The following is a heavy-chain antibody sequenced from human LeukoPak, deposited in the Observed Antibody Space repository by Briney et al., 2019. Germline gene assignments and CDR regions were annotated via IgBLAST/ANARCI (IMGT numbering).Heavy chain of an antibody. CDR2: INHSGST. J-gene: IGHJ4*02. V-gene: IGHV4-34*01. Sequence: SETLSLTCAVYGGSFSGYYWSRIRQPPGKGLEWIGEINHSGSTNYNPSLKSRVTISVDTSKNQFSLKLSSVTAADTAVYYCVRVRSIAAAGSSDFDYWGQGTLVTVSS. D-gene: IGHD6-13*01. CDR3: VRVRSIAAAGSSDFDY. CDR1: GGSFSGYY.